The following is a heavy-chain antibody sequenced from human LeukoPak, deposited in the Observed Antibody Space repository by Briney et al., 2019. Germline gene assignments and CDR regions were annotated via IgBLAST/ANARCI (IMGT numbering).Heavy chain of an antibody. J-gene: IGHJ1*01. CDR3: ARGGAARLHFQN. CDR1: GGSISSSSYF. CDR2: VFYTGDT. Sequence: SETLSLTCTVSGGSISSSSYFWGWIRQPPEKGLEWIGSVFYTGDTYYSPSLKSRVTISVDTSKNQFSLNLNSVTAADTAVYYCARGGAARLHFQNWGQGTLVTVSS. V-gene: IGHV4-39*07. D-gene: IGHD6-6*01.